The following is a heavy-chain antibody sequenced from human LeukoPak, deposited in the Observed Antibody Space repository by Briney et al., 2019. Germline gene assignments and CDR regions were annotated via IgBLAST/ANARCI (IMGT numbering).Heavy chain of an antibody. CDR3: ARGGITVAGTGNWFGP. CDR1: GGSITSGTFS. Sequence: SQTLSLTCTVSGGSITSGTFSWSWIRQPAGRGLEWIGRIYSSGITNYNPSLKSRVTISVDTSKNQFSLKLSSVTAADTAVYYCARGGITVAGTGNWFGPWGQGTLVTVSS. V-gene: IGHV4-61*02. J-gene: IGHJ5*02. CDR2: IYSSGIT. D-gene: IGHD6-19*01.